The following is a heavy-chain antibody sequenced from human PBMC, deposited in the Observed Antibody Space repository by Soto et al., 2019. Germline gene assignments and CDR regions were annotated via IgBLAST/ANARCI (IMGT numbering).Heavy chain of an antibody. V-gene: IGHV4-31*03. CDR1: GGSISSGGYY. J-gene: IGHJ3*02. D-gene: IGHD4-17*01. CDR3: ARQDTVTTSAFDI. Sequence: PSETLSLTCTVSGGSISSGGYYWTWIRQHPGKGLEWIGYIYYSGITYYNPSLKSRVTISVDTSKNQFSLKLSSVTAADTAVYYCARQDTVTTSAFDIWGQGTMVTVSS. CDR2: IYYSGIT.